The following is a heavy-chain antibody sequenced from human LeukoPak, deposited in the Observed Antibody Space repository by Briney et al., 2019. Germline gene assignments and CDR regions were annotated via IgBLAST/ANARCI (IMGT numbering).Heavy chain of an antibody. J-gene: IGHJ4*02. CDR1: GYSITRAYN. D-gene: IGHD1-26*01. CDR3: ARGEVGEFDH. V-gene: IGHV4-38-2*02. CDR2: ISHAGDT. Sequence: SETLSLTCTVSGYSITRAYNWGWVRPSPGKGLEGIASISHAGDTYYNPALKRRVTISVDTSKNHFSLSLGSVTAPDTAVYFCARGEVGEFDHWGQGTLVTVSS.